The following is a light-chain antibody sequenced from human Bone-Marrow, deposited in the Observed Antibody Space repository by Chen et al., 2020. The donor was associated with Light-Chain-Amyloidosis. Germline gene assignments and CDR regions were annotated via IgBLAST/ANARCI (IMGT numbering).Light chain of an antibody. J-gene: IGKJ4*01. V-gene: IGKV1-33*01. Sequence: DIQMTQCPSSLTASVGDRVTITCQASPTIPNYLNWYLQKPGEAPKLLIYDASNLGAGVPSMCSRGSTGTHVTLTISSLQPEEVATYYCQQYHTLPLTFGGGTKLEIK. CDR1: PTIPNY. CDR2: DAS. CDR3: QQYHTLPLT.